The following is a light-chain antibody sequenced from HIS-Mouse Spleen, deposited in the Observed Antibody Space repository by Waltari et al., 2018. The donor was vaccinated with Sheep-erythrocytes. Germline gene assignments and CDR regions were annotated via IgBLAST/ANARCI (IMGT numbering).Light chain of an antibody. CDR3: QQYYSYPYT. CDR2: AAS. Sequence: AIRMTQSPSSLSASTGDRVTITCRASQGISSYLAWYQQKPGKAPKLLNYAASTLQSGVPSRFSGSGSGTDFTLTISCLQSEDVATYYCQQYYSYPYTFGQGTKLEIK. V-gene: IGKV1-8*01. CDR1: QGISSY. J-gene: IGKJ2*01.